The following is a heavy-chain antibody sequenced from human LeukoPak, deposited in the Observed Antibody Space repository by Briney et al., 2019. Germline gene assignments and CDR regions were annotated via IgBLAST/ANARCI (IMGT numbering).Heavy chain of an antibody. V-gene: IGHV3-7*01. CDR1: GITFRRYW. CDR3: GRGGSPGTVDY. Sequence: GGSLRLSCAASGITFRRYWMSWVRQAPGKGLEWVANIDEVGSEEYYVDSVKGRFTISRDNAKNLLYLQMNSLRGDDMAVYFCGRGGSPGTVDYWGQGTLVIVSS. D-gene: IGHD1-1*01. J-gene: IGHJ4*02. CDR2: IDEVGSEE.